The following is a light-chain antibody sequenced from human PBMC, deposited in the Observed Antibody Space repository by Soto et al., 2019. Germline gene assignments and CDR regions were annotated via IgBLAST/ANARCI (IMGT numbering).Light chain of an antibody. CDR2: SAS. CDR1: ETIIAY. V-gene: IGKV1-39*01. Sequence: DIQMSQSPSSLSASVGDSVTITCRAIETIIAYLNWYQQQPGEAPKLLIFSASSLHSGVPSRFRGSGSGTHFTLTISSLQPEDFATYFCQQSFSAPRTFGQGTKLQAK. J-gene: IGKJ2*01. CDR3: QQSFSAPRT.